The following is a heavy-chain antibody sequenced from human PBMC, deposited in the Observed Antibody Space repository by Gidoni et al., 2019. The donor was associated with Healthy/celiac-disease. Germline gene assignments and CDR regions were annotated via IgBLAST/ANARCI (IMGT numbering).Heavy chain of an antibody. CDR2: ISGSGGST. Sequence: EVQLLESGGGLVKPGGSLRLSCAASGFTFSSYAMSWVRQAPGKGLEWVSAISGSGGSTYYADSVKGRFTISRDNSKNTLYLQMNSLRAEDTAVYYCAKDGVGATRVDYWGQGTLVTVSS. CDR1: GFTFSSYA. V-gene: IGHV3-23*01. CDR3: AKDGVGATRVDY. D-gene: IGHD1-26*01. J-gene: IGHJ4*02.